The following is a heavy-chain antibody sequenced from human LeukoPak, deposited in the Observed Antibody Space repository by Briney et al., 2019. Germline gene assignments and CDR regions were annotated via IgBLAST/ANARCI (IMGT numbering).Heavy chain of an antibody. CDR1: GDSIRSYH. Sequence: PSETLSLTCSVSGDSIRSYHWNWIRQPPGKGLEWIGYISYSGSTKYNPSLKSRVSISVDTSKNQFSLNLTSVTAADTAVYYCARDQSLWTGYYIWNYFDPWGQGTLVTVSS. CDR2: ISYSGST. CDR3: ARDQSLWTGYYIWNYFDP. V-gene: IGHV4-59*01. J-gene: IGHJ5*02. D-gene: IGHD3/OR15-3a*01.